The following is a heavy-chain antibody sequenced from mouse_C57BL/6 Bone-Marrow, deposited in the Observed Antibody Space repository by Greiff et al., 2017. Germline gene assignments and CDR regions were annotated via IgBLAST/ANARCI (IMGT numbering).Heavy chain of an antibody. CDR1: GYTFTNYW. Sequence: QVQLQESGAELVRPGTSVKMSCKASGYTFTNYWIGWAKQRPGHGLEWIGDIYPGGGYTNYNEKFKGKATLTADKSSSTAYMQFSSLTSEDSAIYYCARDDGYYSWFAYWGQGTLVTVSA. D-gene: IGHD2-3*01. V-gene: IGHV1-63*01. CDR2: IYPGGGYT. J-gene: IGHJ3*01. CDR3: ARDDGYYSWFAY.